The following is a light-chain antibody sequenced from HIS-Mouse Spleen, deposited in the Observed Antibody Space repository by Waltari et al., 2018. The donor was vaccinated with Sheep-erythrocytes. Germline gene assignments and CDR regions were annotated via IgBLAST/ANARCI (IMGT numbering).Light chain of an antibody. CDR1: NIGSKS. V-gene: IGLV3-21*03. CDR3: QVWDSSSDHPV. Sequence: SYVLTQPPSVSVAPGKTARITCGGNNIGSKSVHGYQQKPGQAPVLVVYDDSDRPSGTPRRFSGSNSGNTATLTISRVEAGDEADYYCQVWDSSSDHPVFGGGTKLTVL. CDR2: DDS. J-gene: IGLJ2*01.